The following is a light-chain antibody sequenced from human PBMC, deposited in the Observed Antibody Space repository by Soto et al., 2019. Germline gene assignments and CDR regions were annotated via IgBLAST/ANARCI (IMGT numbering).Light chain of an antibody. CDR2: EVS. CDR1: SSDVGGYNY. J-gene: IGLJ1*01. V-gene: IGLV2-8*01. Sequence: QSALTQPPSASGSPGQSVTISCTGTSSDVGGYNYVSWYQQHPGKAPKLMIYEVSKRPSGVPDRFSGSKSGNTASLTVSGLQVEDEADYYCSSYAGSNNNYVFGTGTKLTVL. CDR3: SSYAGSNNNYV.